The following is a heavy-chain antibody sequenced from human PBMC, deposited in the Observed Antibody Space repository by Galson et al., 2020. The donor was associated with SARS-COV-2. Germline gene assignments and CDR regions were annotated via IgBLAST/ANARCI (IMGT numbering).Heavy chain of an antibody. J-gene: IGHJ4*02. D-gene: IGHD3-3*02. V-gene: IGHV3-23*01. CDR2: ISGSGYTT. CDR1: GFSFDSYA. Sequence: GESLKISCAASGFSFDSYAMGWVRQAPGKGLEWVSGISGSGYTTKYADSVKGRFTVSRDNYKNTLYLKLSSLRAEDTATYFCAKCPSLALATLPDSWGQGILVTVSS. CDR3: AKCPSLALATLPDS.